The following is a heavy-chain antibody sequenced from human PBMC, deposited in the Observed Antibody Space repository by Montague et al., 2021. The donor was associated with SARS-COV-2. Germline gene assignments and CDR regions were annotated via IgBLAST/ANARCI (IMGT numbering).Heavy chain of an antibody. CDR1: GGSISSANYY. CDR2: FYTSGST. D-gene: IGHD5-18*01. V-gene: IGHV4-61*02. J-gene: IGHJ6*02. CDR3: ARVLRGYSDVYKDYYYYYGMDV. Sequence: TLSLTCTVSGGSISSANYYWSWIRQPAGKGLEWIGRFYTSGSTNYNPSLKSRVAISADTSKNQFSLKLSSVTAADTAVYYCARVLRGYSDVYKDYYYYYGMDVWGQGTTVTVSS.